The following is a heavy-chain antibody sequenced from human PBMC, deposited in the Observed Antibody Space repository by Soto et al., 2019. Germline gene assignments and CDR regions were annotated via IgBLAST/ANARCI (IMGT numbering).Heavy chain of an antibody. Sequence: GGSLRRSCVASAFTFRTYTMNWVRLAPGKGLEWVSGIRGFSPYTFYAEAVKGRFTISRDNAKNSLYLQMNSLGVEDTAVYYCARDRGYDAHDYYYNAMNVWGQGTAVTVSS. V-gene: IGHV3-21*01. CDR2: IRGFSPYT. D-gene: IGHD2-15*01. CDR1: AFTFRTYT. CDR3: ARDRGYDAHDYYYNAMNV. J-gene: IGHJ6*02.